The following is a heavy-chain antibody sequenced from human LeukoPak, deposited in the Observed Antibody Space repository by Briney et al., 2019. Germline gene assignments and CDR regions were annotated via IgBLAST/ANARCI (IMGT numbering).Heavy chain of an antibody. CDR3: ARGTAAGDYGMDV. Sequence: ASVKVSCKASGYTFTSYGISWVRQAPGQGLEWMGWISAYNGNTNYAQKLQGRVTMTTDTSTSTAYMELRSLKSDATAVYYCARGTAAGDYGMDVWGQGTTVTVSS. CDR1: GYTFTSYG. J-gene: IGHJ6*02. V-gene: IGHV1-18*01. D-gene: IGHD6-13*01. CDR2: ISAYNGNT.